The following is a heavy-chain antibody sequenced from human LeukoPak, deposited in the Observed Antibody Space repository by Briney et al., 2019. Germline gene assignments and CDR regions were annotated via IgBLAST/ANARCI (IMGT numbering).Heavy chain of an antibody. D-gene: IGHD3-10*01. CDR3: ARISRWFGGPRYFDY. CDR1: GYSFTSYW. Sequence: GASLQISCKGSGYSFTSYWIGWVRQLPGKGLEWMGIIYPGDSDTRYSPSFQGQVTISADKSISTAYLQWSSLKASDTAMYYCARISRWFGGPRYFDYWGQGTLVTVSS. J-gene: IGHJ4*02. CDR2: IYPGDSDT. V-gene: IGHV5-51*01.